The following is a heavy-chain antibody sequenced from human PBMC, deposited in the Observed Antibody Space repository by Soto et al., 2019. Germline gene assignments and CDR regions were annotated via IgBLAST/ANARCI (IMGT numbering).Heavy chain of an antibody. J-gene: IGHJ3*02. CDR1: GGSISSGGYY. D-gene: IGHD6-6*01. Sequence: SETLSLTCTVSGGSISSGGYYWSWIRQHPGKGLEWIGYIYYSGSTYYNPSLKSRVTISVDTSKNQFSLKLSSVTAADTAVYYCARDYSSSSDRDAFDIWGQGTMVTVSS. CDR3: ARDYSSSSDRDAFDI. CDR2: IYYSGST. V-gene: IGHV4-31*03.